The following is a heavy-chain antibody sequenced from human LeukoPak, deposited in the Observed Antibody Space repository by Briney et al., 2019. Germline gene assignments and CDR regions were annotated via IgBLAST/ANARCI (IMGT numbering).Heavy chain of an antibody. CDR1: GGSISSSSYY. CDR2: IYYSGST. V-gene: IGHV4-39*07. J-gene: IGHJ5*02. CDR3: ARETPKTLLINSSGWVDP. Sequence: SETLSLTCTVSGGSISSSSYYWGWIRQPPGKGLEWIGSIYYSGSTYYNPSLKSRVTISIDTSKNQFSLKLSSVTAADTAVYYCARETPKTLLINSSGWVDPWGQGTLVTVSS. D-gene: IGHD6-19*01.